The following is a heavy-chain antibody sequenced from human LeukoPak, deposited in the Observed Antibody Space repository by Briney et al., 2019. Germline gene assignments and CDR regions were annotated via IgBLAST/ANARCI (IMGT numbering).Heavy chain of an antibody. Sequence: PGGSLRLSCAASGFTFSSYAMSWVRQAPGKGLEWVSAISGSGGSTYYADSVKGRFTISRDNSKNTLYLQMNSLRAEDTAVYYCAKGGRTPDGVLPHSSGWYGYWGQGTLVTVSS. CDR3: AKGGRTPDGVLPHSSGWYGY. D-gene: IGHD6-19*01. J-gene: IGHJ4*02. V-gene: IGHV3-23*01. CDR2: ISGSGGST. CDR1: GFTFSSYA.